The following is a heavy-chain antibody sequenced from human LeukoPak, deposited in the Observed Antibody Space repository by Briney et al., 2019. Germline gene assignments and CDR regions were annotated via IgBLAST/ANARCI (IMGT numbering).Heavy chain of an antibody. CDR1: GGSISSGSYY. CDR3: AAYYYYMDV. CDR2: IYTSGTT. V-gene: IGHV4-61*02. Sequence: SETLSLTCTVSGGSISSGSYYWSWIRQPAGKGLEWIGRIYTSGTTYYNPSLKSRVTISIDTSKNQFSLKLSSVTAADTAVYYCAAYYYYMDVWGKGTAVAVSS. J-gene: IGHJ6*03.